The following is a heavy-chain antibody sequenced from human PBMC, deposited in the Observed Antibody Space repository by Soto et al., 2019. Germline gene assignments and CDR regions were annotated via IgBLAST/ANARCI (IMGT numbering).Heavy chain of an antibody. CDR3: TRGPRPSSAGTGAY. CDR1: GFAFDSYW. J-gene: IGHJ4*02. V-gene: IGHV3-74*01. Sequence: GGSLRLSCATSGFAFDSYWMHWVRQVPGEGPVWVARIDYEGTTTTYADSVKGRFTISRDNAKNTLYLQMNSLRVDDTALYYCTRGPRPSSAGTGAYWGQGTMVTVSS. CDR2: IDYEGTTT. D-gene: IGHD6-13*01.